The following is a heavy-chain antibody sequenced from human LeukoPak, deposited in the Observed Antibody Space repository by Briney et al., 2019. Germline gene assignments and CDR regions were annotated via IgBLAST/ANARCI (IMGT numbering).Heavy chain of an antibody. Sequence: GGSLRLSCAASGFAFNEYNMHWVRQAPGKGLEWVTFIFYDGSSKKEADSVKGRFTISRDNAKNSLYLQMNSLRAEDTAVYYCARPRGSSTSLNYYYGMDVWGQGTTVTVSS. CDR2: IFYDGSSK. J-gene: IGHJ6*02. D-gene: IGHD2-2*01. V-gene: IGHV3-30*04. CDR1: GFAFNEYN. CDR3: ARPRGSSTSLNYYYGMDV.